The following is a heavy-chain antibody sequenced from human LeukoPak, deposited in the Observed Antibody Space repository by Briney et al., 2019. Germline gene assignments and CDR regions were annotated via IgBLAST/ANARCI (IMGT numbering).Heavy chain of an antibody. CDR1: GYTFTGYY. Sequence: GASVKVSCKASGYTFTGYYMHWVRQAPGQGLEWMGWINPNSGGTNYAQKFQGWVTMTRDTSISTAYMELSRLRSDDTAVYYCARDRWSMIVVGESDYWGQGTLVTVSS. D-gene: IGHD3-22*01. V-gene: IGHV1-2*04. CDR2: INPNSGGT. CDR3: ARDRWSMIVVGESDY. J-gene: IGHJ4*02.